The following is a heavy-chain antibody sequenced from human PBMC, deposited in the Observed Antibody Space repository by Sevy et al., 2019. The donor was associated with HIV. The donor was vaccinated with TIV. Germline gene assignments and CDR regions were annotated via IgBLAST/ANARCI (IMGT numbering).Heavy chain of an antibody. V-gene: IGHV4-4*07. CDR3: ACDRGIAAACYLDY. CDR1: GGSISSYY. Sequence: SETLSLTCTVSGGSISSYYWSWIRQPAGKGLEWIGRIYTSGSTNYNPSLKSRVTMSVDTSKNQFSLKLSHVTAGETAVYYCACDRGIAAACYLDYWGQGTLVTVSS. CDR2: IYTSGST. J-gene: IGHJ4*02. D-gene: IGHD6-13*01.